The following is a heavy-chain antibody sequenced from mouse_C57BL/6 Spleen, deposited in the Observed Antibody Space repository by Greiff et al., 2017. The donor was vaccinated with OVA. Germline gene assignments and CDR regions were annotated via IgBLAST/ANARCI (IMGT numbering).Heavy chain of an antibody. V-gene: IGHV1-55*01. CDR3: ARGYYYGSSHYFDY. J-gene: IGHJ2*01. D-gene: IGHD1-1*01. Sequence: QVQLQQPGAELVKPGASVKMSCKASGYTFTSYWITWVKQRPGQGLEWIGDIYPGSGSTNYNQKFKDKATLTVDKSSSTAYMQLSSLTSEDSAVYYCARGYYYGSSHYFDYWGQGTTLTVSS. CDR1: GYTFTSYW. CDR2: IYPGSGST.